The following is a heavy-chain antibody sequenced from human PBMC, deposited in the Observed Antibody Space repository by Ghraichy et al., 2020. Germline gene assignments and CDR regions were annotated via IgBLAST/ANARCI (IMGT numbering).Heavy chain of an antibody. Sequence: GESLRLSCAVSGFTFSDYWMTWVRQAPGKGLEWVANINLDGSEKNYVDSVKGRFAISRDNTKNSMYLQMNSLRAEDTALYYCARGVSRGYDYWGQGTLVTVSS. CDR3: ARGVSRGYDY. V-gene: IGHV3-7*01. D-gene: IGHD6-25*01. CDR1: GFTFSDYW. CDR2: INLDGSEK. J-gene: IGHJ4*02.